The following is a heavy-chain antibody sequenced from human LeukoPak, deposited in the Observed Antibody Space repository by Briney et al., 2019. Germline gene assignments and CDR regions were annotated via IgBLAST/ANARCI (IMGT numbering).Heavy chain of an antibody. J-gene: IGHJ4*02. Sequence: PSETLSLTCTVSGYSISSGCYWGWIRQPPGKGLEWIGSMFRSGTTYYNPSLKSRVTISIDMSNNQFSLTLSSVTAADTAVYYCARDRRAVAGPAFDYWGQGNLVIVSS. CDR3: ARDRRAVAGPAFDY. CDR2: MFRSGTT. CDR1: GYSISSGCY. D-gene: IGHD6-19*01. V-gene: IGHV4-38-2*02.